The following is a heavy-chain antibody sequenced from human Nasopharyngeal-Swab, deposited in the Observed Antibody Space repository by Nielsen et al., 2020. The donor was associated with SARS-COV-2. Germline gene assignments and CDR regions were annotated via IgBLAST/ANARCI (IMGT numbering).Heavy chain of an antibody. CDR2: IYYSGIT. Sequence: SETLSLTCTVSGDSVSSGSYYWSWIRQPPGKGLEWIGYIYYSGITNYNPSLKSRVTISVDTSKNQFSLKLSSVTAADTAVYYCARGSGGIAAAGTIRFDPWGQGTLVTVSS. J-gene: IGHJ5*02. CDR1: GDSVSSGSYY. V-gene: IGHV4-61*01. CDR3: ARGSGGIAAAGTIRFDP. D-gene: IGHD6-13*01.